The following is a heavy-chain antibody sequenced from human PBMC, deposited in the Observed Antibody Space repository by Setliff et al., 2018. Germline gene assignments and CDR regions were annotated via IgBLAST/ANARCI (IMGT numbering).Heavy chain of an antibody. J-gene: IGHJ5*02. D-gene: IGHD6-25*01. CDR2: INQDGSGK. CDR1: GFTFSSFW. V-gene: IGHV3-7*01. CDR3: VPGRGS. Sequence: GESLKISCAASGFTFSSFWMAWVRQSPGRGLGRVANINQDGSGKYYVDSVKGRFTISRDNAKNSLSLQMNNLRAEDTAVFYCVPGRGSWGQGALFTVSA.